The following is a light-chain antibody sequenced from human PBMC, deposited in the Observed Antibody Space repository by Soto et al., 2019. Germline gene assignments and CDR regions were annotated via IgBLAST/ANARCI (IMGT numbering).Light chain of an antibody. CDR1: QSVTNS. CDR2: DAS. Sequence: DIVMTQSPLSLPVTPGEPSSISCRASQSVTNSLAWYQQKPGQAPRXXVYDASNRATGIPTRFSGSGSGTDFTLTISNLEPEDFAVYYCQQHISWPLTFGGGTKVDIK. V-gene: IGKV3-11*01. CDR3: QQHISWPLT. J-gene: IGKJ4*01.